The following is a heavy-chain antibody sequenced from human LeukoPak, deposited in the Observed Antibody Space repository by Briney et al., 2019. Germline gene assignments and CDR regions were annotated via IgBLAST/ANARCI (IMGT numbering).Heavy chain of an antibody. J-gene: IGHJ4*02. CDR1: GGSSSGYY. Sequence: TASETLSLTCAVSGGSSSGYYWTWIRQPPGKGLEWIGEINHSGSANYNPSLKSRVTISLDTSKNQFSLKLSSVTAADTAVYYCARGQGTVTTHWGQGTLVTVSS. D-gene: IGHD4-17*01. CDR3: ARGQGTVTTH. CDR2: INHSGSA. V-gene: IGHV4-34*01.